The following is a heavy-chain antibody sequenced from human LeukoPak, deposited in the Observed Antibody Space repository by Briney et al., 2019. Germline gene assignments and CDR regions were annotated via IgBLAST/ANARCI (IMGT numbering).Heavy chain of an antibody. CDR3: ARDRRYYIGAYFDY. J-gene: IGHJ4*03. CDR2: ISGSCDRY. V-gene: IGHV3-23*01. D-gene: IGHD3-10*01. CDR1: VFTLNYYA. Sequence: GGSLRLSRVASVFTLNYYAINWVRQTPAKGRECVSGISGSCDRYYYGVSVMGRLTISKDNRKNKGFLQMNSLRAEDTAVYYCARDRRYYIGAYFDYWGQGTLV.